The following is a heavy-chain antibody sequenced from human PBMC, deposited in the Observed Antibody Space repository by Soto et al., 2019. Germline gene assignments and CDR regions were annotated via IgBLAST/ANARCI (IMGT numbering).Heavy chain of an antibody. V-gene: IGHV2-5*02. D-gene: IGHD5-12*01. CDR3: ARDIVATIYYGMDV. J-gene: IGHJ6*02. Sequence: QITLKESGPTLVKPTQTLTLTCTFSGFSLSTSGVGVGWIRQPPGKALEWLALIYWDDDKRYSPSLKSRLTITKDTSKNQALLTMTNMDPVDTATYYCARDIVATIYYGMDVWGQGTTVTVSS. CDR1: GFSLSTSGVG. CDR2: IYWDDDK.